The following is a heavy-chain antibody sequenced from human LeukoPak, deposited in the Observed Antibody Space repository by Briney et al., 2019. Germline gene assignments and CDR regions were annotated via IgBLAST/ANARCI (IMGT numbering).Heavy chain of an antibody. V-gene: IGHV4-59*03. D-gene: IGHD4-17*01. Sequence: PSETLSLTCTVSGGSISSYYWSWIRQPPGKGLEWTGYIYYSGSTNYNPSLKSRVTISVDTSKNQFFLKLSSVTAADTAVYYCAFNYGDYALGAFDIWGQGTMVTVSS. CDR2: IYYSGST. J-gene: IGHJ3*02. CDR1: GGSISSYY. CDR3: AFNYGDYALGAFDI.